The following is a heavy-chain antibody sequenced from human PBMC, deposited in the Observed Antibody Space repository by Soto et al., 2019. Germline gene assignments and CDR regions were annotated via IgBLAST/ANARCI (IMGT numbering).Heavy chain of an antibody. D-gene: IGHD2-21*02. Sequence: QVQLVQSGAEVKKPGASVKVSCKASGYTFTSYYMHWVRQAPGPGLDYMGIINPSAGSTSYAQKFQGRVTMTRDTSTSTVYMELSSLRSEDTAVYYCARGDGGNSKWFDPWGQGTLVTVSS. V-gene: IGHV1-46*01. CDR1: GYTFTSYY. CDR2: INPSAGST. CDR3: ARGDGGNSKWFDP. J-gene: IGHJ5*02.